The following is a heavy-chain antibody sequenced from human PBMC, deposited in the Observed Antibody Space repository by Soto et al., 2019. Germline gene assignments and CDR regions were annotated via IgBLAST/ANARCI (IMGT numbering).Heavy chain of an antibody. D-gene: IGHD6-13*01. CDR2: VYNSGST. J-gene: IGHJ4*02. Sequence: TSETLSLTCTVSGGSISSNYWTWIRQPPGKGLEWIGYVYNSGSTNYNPSLKSRVTISEDTSKSQFSLKVNSMTAADTAVYYCARYRREAVAGYTLDNWGQGILVTVSS. CDR1: GGSISSNY. V-gene: IGHV4-59*01. CDR3: ARYRREAVAGYTLDN.